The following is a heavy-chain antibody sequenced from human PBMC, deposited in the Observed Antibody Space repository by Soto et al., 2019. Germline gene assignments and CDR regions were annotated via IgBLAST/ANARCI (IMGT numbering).Heavy chain of an antibody. V-gene: IGHV4-4*02. J-gene: IGHJ4*02. CDR3: ASRDPGTSVDY. CDR1: GGAFTSNNW. Sequence: PSETLSLTCAVSGGAFTSNNWWTWVRQPPGQGLEWIGEIYRTGSTNYNPSLKSRVTISLDKSENQFSLKVTSLTAADTAVYYCASRDPGTSVDYWGQGTLVTVSS. D-gene: IGHD1-7*01. CDR2: IYRTGST.